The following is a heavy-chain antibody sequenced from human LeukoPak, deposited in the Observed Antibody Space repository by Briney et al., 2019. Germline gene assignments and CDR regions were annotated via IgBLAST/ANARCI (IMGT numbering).Heavy chain of an antibody. V-gene: IGHV1-69*13. CDR3: AREGAYGDYFDY. CDR2: IIPIFGTA. J-gene: IGHJ4*02. CDR1: GGTFSSYA. D-gene: IGHD4-17*01. Sequence: ASVKVSCKASGGTFSSYAISWVRQAPGQGLEWMGGIIPIFGTANYAQKFQGRVTITADESTSTAYMELSSLRSEDTAVYYCAREGAYGDYFDYWGQGTLVTVSS.